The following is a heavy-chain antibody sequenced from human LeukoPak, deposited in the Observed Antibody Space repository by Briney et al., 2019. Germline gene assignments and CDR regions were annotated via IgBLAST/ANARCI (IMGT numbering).Heavy chain of an antibody. D-gene: IGHD4-17*01. CDR3: ARSRGYGDYEPLSYYHYGMDV. J-gene: IGHJ6*02. V-gene: IGHV1-69*05. CDR1: GGTFSSYA. CDR2: IIPIFGTA. Sequence: SVKVSCKASGGTFSSYAISWVRQAPGQGLEWMGGIIPIFGTANYAQKFQGRVTITTDESTSTACMELSSLRSEDTAVYYCARSRGYGDYEPLSYYHYGMDVWGQGTTVTVSS.